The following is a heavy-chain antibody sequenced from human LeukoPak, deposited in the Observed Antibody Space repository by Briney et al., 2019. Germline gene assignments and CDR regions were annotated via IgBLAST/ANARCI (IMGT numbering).Heavy chain of an antibody. CDR2: INRDGDST. Sequence: GGSLRLSCAASGFTFSSYLLHWVRQAPAKGRVWVSRINRDGDSTTYTDSVKGRFTISRDYAKNTMSPQMNSLRAEATAVYFCARDPIHWGGDCYTTWYFDYWGQGTLVTVSS. CDR1: GFTFSSYL. V-gene: IGHV3-74*01. CDR3: ARDPIHWGGDCYTTWYFDY. J-gene: IGHJ4*02. D-gene: IGHD2-21*02.